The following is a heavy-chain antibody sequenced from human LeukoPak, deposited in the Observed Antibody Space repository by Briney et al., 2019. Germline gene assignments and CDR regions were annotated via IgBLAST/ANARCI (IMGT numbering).Heavy chain of an antibody. Sequence: SETLSLTCTVSGGSISSSSYYWGWIRQPPGKGLEWIGSIYYSGSTYYNPSLKSRVTISVDTSKNQFSLKLSSVTGADTAVYYCARQVRGVINPIDYWGQGTLVTVSS. V-gene: IGHV4-39*01. CDR2: IYYSGST. CDR1: GGSISSSSYY. D-gene: IGHD3-10*01. CDR3: ARQVRGVINPIDY. J-gene: IGHJ4*02.